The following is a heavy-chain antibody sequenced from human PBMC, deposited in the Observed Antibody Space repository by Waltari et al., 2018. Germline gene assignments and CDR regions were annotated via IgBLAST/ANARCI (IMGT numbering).Heavy chain of an antibody. Sequence: QVQLQESGPGLVKPSQTLSLTCTVSGGPISSGYYYWSWSRQPPGKGLEWIGYIYYSGSTYYNPSLKSRVTISVDTSKNQFSLKLSSVTAADTAVYYCARASGTDAFDIWGQGTMVTVSS. CDR3: ARASGTDAFDI. D-gene: IGHD1-26*01. CDR2: IYYSGST. CDR1: GGPISSGYYY. J-gene: IGHJ3*02. V-gene: IGHV4-30-4*08.